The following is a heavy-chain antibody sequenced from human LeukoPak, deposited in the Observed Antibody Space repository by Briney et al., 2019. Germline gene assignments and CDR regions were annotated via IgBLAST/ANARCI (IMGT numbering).Heavy chain of an antibody. V-gene: IGHV4-30-2*01. J-gene: IGHJ3*02. CDR2: IYHSGST. Sequence: PSQTLSLTCTVSGGSISSGGYYWSWIRQPPGKGLEWIGYIYHSGSTYYNPSLKSRVTISVDRSKNQFSLKLSSVTAADTAVYYCARGFGTSIAARRPDAFDIWGQGTMVTVSS. CDR3: ARGFGTSIAARRPDAFDI. D-gene: IGHD6-6*01. CDR1: GGSISSGGYY.